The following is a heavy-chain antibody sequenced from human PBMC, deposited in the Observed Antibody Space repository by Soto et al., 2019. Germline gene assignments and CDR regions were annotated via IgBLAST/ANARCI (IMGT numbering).Heavy chain of an antibody. Sequence: TGGYLRLSCAASGFTFSSYAMNWVRQAPGKGLEWVSAISGSGGSTYYADSVKGRFTISRDNSKNTLYLQMNSLRAEDTAVYYCAKGMAVAGEKRQDYFAVCGQGSPVLVSS. CDR1: GFTFSSYA. V-gene: IGHV3-23*01. D-gene: IGHD6-19*01. CDR2: ISGSGGST. CDR3: AKGMAVAGEKRQDYFAV. J-gene: IGHJ1*01.